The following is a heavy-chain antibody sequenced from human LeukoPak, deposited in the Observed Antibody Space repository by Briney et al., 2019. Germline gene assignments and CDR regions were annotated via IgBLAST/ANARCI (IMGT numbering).Heavy chain of an antibody. CDR3: ATYGSGSYYASLDYYYGMDV. D-gene: IGHD3-10*01. J-gene: IGHJ6*02. Sequence: ASVKVSCKVSGYTLTELSMHWVRQAPGKGLEWMVGFDPEDGETIYAQKFQGRVTMTEDTSTDTAYMELSSLRSEDTAVYYCATYGSGSYYASLDYYYGMDVWGQGTTVTVSS. V-gene: IGHV1-24*01. CDR1: GYTLTELS. CDR2: FDPEDGET.